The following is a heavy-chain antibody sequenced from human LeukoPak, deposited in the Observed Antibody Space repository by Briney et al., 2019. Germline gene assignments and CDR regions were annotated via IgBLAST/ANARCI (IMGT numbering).Heavy chain of an antibody. CDR1: GFTFSSYS. Sequence: GGSLRLSCAASGFTFSSYSMNWVRQAPGKGLEWVSSISSSSSYIYYADSVKGRFTISRDNAKNSLYLQMNSLRAEDTAVYYCARLAGSGRRDYYYGMDVWGKGTTVTVSS. J-gene: IGHJ6*04. CDR2: ISSSSSYI. CDR3: ARLAGSGRRDYYYGMDV. V-gene: IGHV3-21*01. D-gene: IGHD3-10*01.